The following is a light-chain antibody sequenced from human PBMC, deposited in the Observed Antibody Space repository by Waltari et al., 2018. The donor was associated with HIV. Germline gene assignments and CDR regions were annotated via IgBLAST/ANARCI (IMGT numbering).Light chain of an antibody. V-gene: IGLV2-11*01. J-gene: IGLJ2*01. CDR3: CSYAGSDTFVL. CDR1: SSDVGGYDY. Sequence: QSALTQPRSVSGSPGQSVTISCTGTSSDVGGYDYVSWYQQHPGEAKLIIYDVSKRPAGVPDRFSGSKSGNTASLTIAGLQAEDEADYYCCSYAGSDTFVLFGGGTKVTVL. CDR2: DVS.